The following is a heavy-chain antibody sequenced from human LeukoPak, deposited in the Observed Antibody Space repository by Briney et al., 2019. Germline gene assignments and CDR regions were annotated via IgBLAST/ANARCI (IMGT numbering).Heavy chain of an antibody. Sequence: SETLSLTCTVSGGSISSYYWSWIRKPPGKGLQWIGYIYDSGITNYNPSLKSRVTISVDTSKNLFSLKMTSVTAADTAVYYCARGGNGYRIEAAGTTRFDPWGQGTLVTVSS. D-gene: IGHD6-13*01. CDR2: IYDSGIT. J-gene: IGHJ5*02. CDR1: GGSISSYY. CDR3: ARGGNGYRIEAAGTTRFDP. V-gene: IGHV4-4*08.